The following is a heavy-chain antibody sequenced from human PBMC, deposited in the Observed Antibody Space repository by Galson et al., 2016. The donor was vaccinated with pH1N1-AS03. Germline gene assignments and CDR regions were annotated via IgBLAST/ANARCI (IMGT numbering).Heavy chain of an antibody. CDR3: AKDRFAVGGYDSSGYFDQ. CDR2: ITSDGGAT. J-gene: IGHJ4*02. Sequence: SLRLSCAASGFKFSSYAMNWVRQAPGKGLEWVSGITSDGGATYYADSVKGRFIISRDNSKSTLYLQMASLRVEDTALYFCAKDRFAVGGYDSSGYFDQWGQGTRVAVSS. CDR1: GFKFSSYA. V-gene: IGHV3-23*01. D-gene: IGHD3-22*01.